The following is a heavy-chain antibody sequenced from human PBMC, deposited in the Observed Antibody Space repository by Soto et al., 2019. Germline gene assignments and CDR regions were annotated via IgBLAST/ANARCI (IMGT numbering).Heavy chain of an antibody. CDR1: GGSISSGFYY. D-gene: IGHD2-2*02. CDR2: IYYSGST. J-gene: IGHJ6*02. V-gene: IGHV4-31*03. CDR3: ASVTRTCISTSCYRYYYGMDV. Sequence: SETLSLTCTVSGGSISSGFYYWSWIRQHPGEGLEWIGYIYYSGSTYYNPSLKSRVTISVDTSKNQFSLKLSSVTAADTAVYYCASVTRTCISTSCYRYYYGMDVWGQGTTVTVSS.